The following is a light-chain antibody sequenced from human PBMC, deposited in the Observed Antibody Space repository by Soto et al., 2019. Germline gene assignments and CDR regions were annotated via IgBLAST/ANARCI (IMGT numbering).Light chain of an antibody. CDR2: GAS. Sequence: EIVLTQSPGTLSLSPGERATLSCRASQSVSSSYLAWYQQKPGQAPRLLIYGASSRATGIPDRFSGSGSGTDFTLTISRLEPEDFVVYCCQQYGSSPWTFGQGTKVEIK. CDR3: QQYGSSPWT. V-gene: IGKV3-20*01. CDR1: QSVSSSY. J-gene: IGKJ1*01.